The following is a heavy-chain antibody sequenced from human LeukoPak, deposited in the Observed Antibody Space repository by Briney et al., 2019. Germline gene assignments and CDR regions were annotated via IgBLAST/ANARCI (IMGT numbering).Heavy chain of an antibody. D-gene: IGHD6-19*01. V-gene: IGHV4-59*12. J-gene: IGHJ5*02. CDR3: ARRRSDLNWYDP. Sequence: SETLSLTCTVSGGSISSFYWTWIRQPPGKGLEWIGYIYDSGITNYNPSLKSRVTISVDKSRNQISLNLISVTAANTAIYYCARRRSDLNWYDPWGQGTLVTVSS. CDR1: GGSISSFY. CDR2: IYDSGIT.